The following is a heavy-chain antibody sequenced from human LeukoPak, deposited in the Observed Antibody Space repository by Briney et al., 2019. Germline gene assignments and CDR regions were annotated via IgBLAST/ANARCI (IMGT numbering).Heavy chain of an antibody. CDR3: ARLFGDPYSDY. V-gene: IGHV5-51*07. CDR1: GYRFTTYW. J-gene: IGHJ4*02. CDR2: IYPGDSET. D-gene: IGHD4-17*01. Sequence: GESLKISCKGSGYRFTTYWIGWVHQRPGKGLEWMGIIYPGDSETRYRPSFQGQVTITADTSINTAYLQWNSLKASDTAMYYCARLFGDPYSDYWGRGTLVTVSS.